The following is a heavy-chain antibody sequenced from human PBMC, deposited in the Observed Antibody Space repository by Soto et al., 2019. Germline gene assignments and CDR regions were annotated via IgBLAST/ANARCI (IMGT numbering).Heavy chain of an antibody. V-gene: IGHV1-46*01. CDR3: ARSSGGNFGIIIEGSNWFDP. J-gene: IGHJ5*02. Sequence: GISAQVSWKAPGEALTSNYLSWVRQDPVQVLELMGVINPHGCSTKYAQKCQGRITMTRDTSRSTVYMELGSLRSDDTAIYYCARSSGGNFGIIIEGSNWFDPWGQGNLVTGSS. D-gene: IGHD3-3*01. CDR1: GEALTSNY. CDR2: INPHGCST.